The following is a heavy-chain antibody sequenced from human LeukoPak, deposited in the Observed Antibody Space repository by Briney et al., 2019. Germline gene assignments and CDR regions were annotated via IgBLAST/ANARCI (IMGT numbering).Heavy chain of an antibody. D-gene: IGHD5-24*01. Sequence: GGSLRLSCEASEFTFSNYWMSWVRQAPGKGLEWVANVKQDGSEKYYVDSVKGRFTISRDNSKNTVYLQMNSLRVDDTAVYYCARAPPGRKGYNPYYFDYWGQGTRVTVSS. CDR3: ARAPPGRKGYNPYYFDY. CDR2: VKQDGSEK. V-gene: IGHV3-7*03. J-gene: IGHJ4*02. CDR1: EFTFSNYW.